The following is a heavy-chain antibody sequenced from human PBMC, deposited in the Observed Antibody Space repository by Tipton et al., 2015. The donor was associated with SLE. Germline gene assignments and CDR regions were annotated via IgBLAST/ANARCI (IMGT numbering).Heavy chain of an antibody. CDR1: GFPFSNYW. Sequence: SLRLSCAVSGFPFSNYWMTWVRQAPGKGLERVANINPDGSQKYYVDSVKGRFTISRDNAKNSLFLQMNSLRAEGTAVYYCARGSNLDVCGQGTAVTVSS. J-gene: IGHJ6*02. V-gene: IGHV3-7*03. CDR3: ARGSNLDV. CDR2: INPDGSQK. D-gene: IGHD3-10*01.